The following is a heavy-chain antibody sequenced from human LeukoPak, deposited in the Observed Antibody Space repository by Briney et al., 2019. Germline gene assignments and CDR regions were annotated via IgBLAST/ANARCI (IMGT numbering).Heavy chain of an antibody. D-gene: IGHD3-10*01. V-gene: IGHV3-66*01. J-gene: IGHJ4*02. Sequence: GASLTLSRAPSASTVSDTYMRWVRQPPGEGLEWDSDLYLADETYYANSGKGRFTISRDNSKNTLYLQMSSVRAEDTVGYYCARELLFRGGIIYLWGQGTLVTVSS. CDR1: ASTVSDTY. CDR2: LYLADET. CDR3: ARELLFRGGIIYL.